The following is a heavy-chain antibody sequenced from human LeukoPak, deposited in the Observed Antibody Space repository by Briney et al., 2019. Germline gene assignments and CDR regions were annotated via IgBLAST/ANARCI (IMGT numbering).Heavy chain of an antibody. CDR1: GYTFTGYY. CDR2: INPNSGGT. J-gene: IGHJ3*02. CDR3: ARLTVRGYYDSSGYPSDAFDI. V-gene: IGHV1-2*02. Sequence: ASVKVSCKASGYTFTGYYMHWVRQAPGQGLEWMGWINPNSGGTNYAQKFQGRVTMTRDTSISTAYMELSRLRSDDTAVYYCARLTVRGYYDSSGYPSDAFDIWGQGTMVTVSS. D-gene: IGHD3-22*01.